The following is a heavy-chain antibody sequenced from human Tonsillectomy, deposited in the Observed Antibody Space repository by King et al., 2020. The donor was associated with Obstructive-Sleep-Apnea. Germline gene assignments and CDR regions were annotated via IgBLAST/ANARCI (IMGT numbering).Heavy chain of an antibody. J-gene: IGHJ4*02. CDR2: ISYDVDSK. CDR1: GFTFSSVA. D-gene: IGHD2-15*01. V-gene: IGHV3-30-3*01. Sequence: VQLVESGGGVVPPGRSLRLSCAASGFTFSSVAVHWVRRAPGKGLEWVAVISYDVDSKYYADAVKGRLTISRDTSKNTLYLQMNSLRAEDTAVYYCARAQPYCSGGGCSLFDYWGQGTLVTVSS. CDR3: ARAQPYCSGGGCSLFDY.